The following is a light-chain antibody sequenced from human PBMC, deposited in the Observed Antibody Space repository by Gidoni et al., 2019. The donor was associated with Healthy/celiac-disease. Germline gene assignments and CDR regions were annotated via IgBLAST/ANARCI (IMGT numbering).Light chain of an antibody. CDR1: QSISSN. V-gene: IGKV3-15*01. Sequence: EIVMTQSPAIVSASPGERATLSCRASQSISSNLAWYQQKPGQAPRLLTYGASTRATGIPARCSGSGSGTEFTLTISSLQSEDFAVYYCQQYFETFGQGTKLEIK. CDR2: GAS. J-gene: IGKJ2*01. CDR3: QQYFET.